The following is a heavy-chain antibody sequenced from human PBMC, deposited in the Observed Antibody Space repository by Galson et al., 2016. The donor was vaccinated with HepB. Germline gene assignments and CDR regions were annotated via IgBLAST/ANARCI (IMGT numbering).Heavy chain of an antibody. CDR1: GYSFTSYW. V-gene: IGHV5-51*01. J-gene: IGHJ4*02. D-gene: IGHD3-3*01. Sequence: QSGAEVTKPGESLKISCKGSGYSFTSYWIGWVRQMPGKGLEWMGIIYPGDSDTRYSPSFQGQVTISADKSISTAYLQWSSLKASDTAMYYCAGLGAGFWSGYYYGYYFDYWGQGTLVTVSS. CDR3: AGLGAGFWSGYYYGYYFDY. CDR2: IYPGDSDT.